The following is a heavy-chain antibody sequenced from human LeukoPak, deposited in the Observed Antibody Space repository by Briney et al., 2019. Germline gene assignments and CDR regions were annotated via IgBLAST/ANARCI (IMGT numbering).Heavy chain of an antibody. V-gene: IGHV4-30-2*01. D-gene: IGHD7-27*01. Sequence: SETLSLTCAVSGGSISSGGYSWSWIRQPPGKGLEWIGYIYHSGSTYYNPSLKSRVTISVDRSKNQFSLKLSSVTAADTAVYYCARDKLGIGLDYWGQGTLVTVSP. J-gene: IGHJ4*02. CDR3: ARDKLGIGLDY. CDR2: IYHSGST. CDR1: GGSISSGGYS.